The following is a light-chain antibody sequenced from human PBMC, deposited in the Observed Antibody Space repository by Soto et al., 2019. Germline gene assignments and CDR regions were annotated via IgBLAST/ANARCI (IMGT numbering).Light chain of an antibody. V-gene: IGKV3-15*01. J-gene: IGKJ2*01. CDR1: QSVSTN. Sequence: EIVMTQSPATLSVSPGERATLSCRASQSVSTNLAWYQQKPGQPPRLLIYDASTRATGLPARFSGSGSGTEFTLTISSLQSEDFAVYLCQQYKTWTPVYTFGQGTKLEIK. CDR3: QQYKTWTPVYT. CDR2: DAS.